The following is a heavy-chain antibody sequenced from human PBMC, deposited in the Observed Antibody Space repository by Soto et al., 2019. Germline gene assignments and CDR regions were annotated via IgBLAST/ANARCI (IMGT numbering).Heavy chain of an antibody. D-gene: IGHD6-19*01. CDR1: GETLSDNE. J-gene: IGHJ6*02. CDR2: IHLESRKT. V-gene: IGHV1-8*01. Sequence: VKGSCKDSGETLSDNEITWVRQPPGQGLEWMGWIHLESRKTSFAQKFQGRLTMTGDTSIDTAYMDLTSLTSEDTAVYYCAITPGWFAGMAVWGQGTTVTVSS. CDR3: AITPGWFAGMAV.